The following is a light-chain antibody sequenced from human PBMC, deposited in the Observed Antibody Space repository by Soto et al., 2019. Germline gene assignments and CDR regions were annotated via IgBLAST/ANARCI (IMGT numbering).Light chain of an antibody. V-gene: IGLV4-69*01. CDR3: QTWGSGIVV. Sequence: QSVLTQSPSASASLGASVKLTCTLSSGHSNYAIAWHQQQSEKGPRYLMKLNSDGSHSKGGGIPDRFSGSSSGAERYLTISSLQSEDEADYYCQTWGSGIVVFGGGTKVTVL. J-gene: IGLJ2*01. CDR1: SGHSNYA. CDR2: LNSDGSH.